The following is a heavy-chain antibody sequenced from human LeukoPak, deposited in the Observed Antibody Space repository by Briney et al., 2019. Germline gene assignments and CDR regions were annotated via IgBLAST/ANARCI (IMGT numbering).Heavy chain of an antibody. CDR2: INPSGGST. J-gene: IGHJ4*02. V-gene: IGHV1-46*01. D-gene: IGHD6-13*01. CDR3: ATDFKEVQLDRTLDY. Sequence: ASVKVSCKASGYTFPSYYMHWVRQAPGQGLEWIGIINPSGGSTSYAQRFQGRVTMTRDTSTSTVYMELSSLRSDDTAVYYCATDFKEVQLDRTLDYWAQGTLVTVSS. CDR1: GYTFPSYY.